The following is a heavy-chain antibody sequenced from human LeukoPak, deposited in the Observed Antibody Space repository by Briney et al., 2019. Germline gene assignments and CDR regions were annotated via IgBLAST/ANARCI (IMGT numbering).Heavy chain of an antibody. D-gene: IGHD3-22*01. CDR2: INHSGST. Sequence: SETLSLTCAVYGGSFSGYYWSWIRQPPGKGLEWIGEINHSGSTNYNPSLKSRVTISVDTSKNQFSLKLSSVTAADTAVYYCARVYYYDSSGYCPPYYYYGMDVWGQGTTVTVSS. J-gene: IGHJ6*02. CDR3: ARVYYYDSSGYCPPYYYYGMDV. CDR1: GGSFSGYY. V-gene: IGHV4-34*01.